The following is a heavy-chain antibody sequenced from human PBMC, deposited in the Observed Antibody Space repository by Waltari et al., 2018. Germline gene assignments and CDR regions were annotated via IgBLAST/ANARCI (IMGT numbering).Heavy chain of an antibody. CDR2: ISTTGATI. V-gene: IGHV3-48*01. J-gene: IGHJ4*02. D-gene: IGHD1-1*01. Sequence: EVQLVESGGGLVQPGGSLRLSCAASGFTFSYYGMNWVRQSPGRVWELVSYISTTGATIYYADAVKGRFTISRDNAKNSLYLQMNSLRAEDTAVYYCMRVYNYYFDYWGQGTLVTVSS. CDR1: GFTFSYYG. CDR3: MRVYNYYFDY.